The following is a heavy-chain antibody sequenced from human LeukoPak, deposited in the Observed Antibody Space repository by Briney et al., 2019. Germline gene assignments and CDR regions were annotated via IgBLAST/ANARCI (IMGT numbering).Heavy chain of an antibody. V-gene: IGHV4-59*01. CDR1: GGSISSYY. CDR2: IYYSGST. J-gene: IGHJ4*02. D-gene: IGHD1-26*01. CDR3: ATGSVGATYFDY. Sequence: SETLSLTCTVSGGSISSYYWSWIRQPPGKGLEWIGYIYYSGSTNYNPSLKSRVTISVDTSKNQFSLKLSSVTAADTAVYYCATGSVGATYFDYWGQGTLVTVSS.